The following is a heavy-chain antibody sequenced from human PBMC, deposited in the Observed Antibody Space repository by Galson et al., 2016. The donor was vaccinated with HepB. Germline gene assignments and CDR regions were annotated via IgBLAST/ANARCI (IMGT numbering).Heavy chain of an antibody. V-gene: IGHV2-5*02. CDR2: IYWDDDN. D-gene: IGHD6-13*01. Sequence: PALVKPTQTLTLTCTFSGFSLTTSGVSVGWIRQPPGKALEWLALIYWDDDNRYSPSLNTRLTITKGTSKNQVVLTMTNMDPVDKGTYYCVHNSPRQQLAPNNYQYYYMDVWGKGTTVTVSS. CDR1: GFSLTTSGVS. CDR3: VHNSPRQQLAPNNYQYYYMDV. J-gene: IGHJ6*03.